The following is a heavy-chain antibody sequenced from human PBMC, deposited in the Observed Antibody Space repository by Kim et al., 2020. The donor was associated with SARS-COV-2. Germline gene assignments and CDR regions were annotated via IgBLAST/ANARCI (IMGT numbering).Heavy chain of an antibody. CDR2: IYHSGST. V-gene: IGHV4-4*02. D-gene: IGHD3-9*01. J-gene: IGHJ4*02. CDR1: GGSISSSNW. CDR3: ARLLRSFDWLSNFDY. Sequence: SETLSLTCAVSGGSISSSNWWSWVRQPPGKGLEWIGEIYHSGSTNYNPSLKSRVTISVDKSKNQFSLKLSSVTAADTAVYYCARLLRSFDWLSNFDYWGQGTLVTVSS.